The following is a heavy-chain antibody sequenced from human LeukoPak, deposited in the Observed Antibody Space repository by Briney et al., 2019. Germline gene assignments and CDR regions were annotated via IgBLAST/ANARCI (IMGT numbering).Heavy chain of an antibody. Sequence: SETLSLTCTVSGGSISSGSYYWSWIRQPAGKGLEWIGRIYTSGSTNYNPSLKSRVTISVDTSKNQFSLKLSSVTAADTAVYYCARVVVVVPAAMGEDAFDIWGQGTMVTVSS. CDR1: GGSISSGSYY. V-gene: IGHV4-61*02. CDR2: IYTSGST. CDR3: ARVVVVVPAAMGEDAFDI. D-gene: IGHD2-2*01. J-gene: IGHJ3*02.